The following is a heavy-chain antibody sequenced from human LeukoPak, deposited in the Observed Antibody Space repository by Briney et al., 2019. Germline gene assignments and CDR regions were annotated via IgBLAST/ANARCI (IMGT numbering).Heavy chain of an antibody. CDR2: MHNSGST. Sequence: SETLSLTCTVSGGSISSQYCSWIRQPPGEGLEWIGYMHNSGSTNFNPSLKSRVSISLDTSKNQFSLKLNSVTGADTAVYYCARYYFDNSGFDAFDIWGQGTMVIVSS. V-gene: IGHV4-59*11. CDR1: GGSISSQY. J-gene: IGHJ3*02. D-gene: IGHD3-22*01. CDR3: ARYYFDNSGFDAFDI.